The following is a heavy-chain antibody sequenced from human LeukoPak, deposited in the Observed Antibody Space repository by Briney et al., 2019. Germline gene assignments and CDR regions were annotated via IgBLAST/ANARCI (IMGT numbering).Heavy chain of an antibody. CDR3: ARGVQIATFDY. CDR2: IYYSGST. D-gene: IGHD6-13*01. CDR1: GGSISSYY. Sequence: PSETLSLTCTVSGGSISSYYWSWIRQPPGRGLEWIGYIYYSGSTNYSPSLKSRVTISVDTSKNLFSLKLSSVTAADTAVYYCARGVQIATFDYWGQGTLVTVSS. J-gene: IGHJ4*02. V-gene: IGHV4-59*08.